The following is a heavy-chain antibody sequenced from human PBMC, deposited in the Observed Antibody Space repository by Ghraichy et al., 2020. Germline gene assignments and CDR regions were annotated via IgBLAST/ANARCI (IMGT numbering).Heavy chain of an antibody. Sequence: SETLSLTCTVSGASITSNHWSWIRQPPGKGLEWIGNVYYGGSATSNPALKSRVTISMDTSNNQYSLMLSSVTAADTAIYYCARDHGLSLWGQGTLVTASS. CDR3: ARDHGLSL. CDR2: VYYGGSA. CDR1: GASITSNH. D-gene: IGHD4-17*01. J-gene: IGHJ4*02. V-gene: IGHV4-59*01.